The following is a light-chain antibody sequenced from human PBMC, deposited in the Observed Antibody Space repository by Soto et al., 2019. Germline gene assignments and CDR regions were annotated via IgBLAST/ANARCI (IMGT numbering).Light chain of an antibody. V-gene: IGKV3-15*01. CDR2: GVS. CDR1: QSVSSN. CDR3: QQYSAWPLT. J-gene: IGKJ4*01. Sequence: EVVMTQSPATLSVSPGERATLSCRASQSVSSNFLAWYQQKPGQAPRLLIYGVSIRATGIPARFSGSGSGTDFTLTISSLQSEDFALYYCQQYSAWPLTFGGGTKVEI.